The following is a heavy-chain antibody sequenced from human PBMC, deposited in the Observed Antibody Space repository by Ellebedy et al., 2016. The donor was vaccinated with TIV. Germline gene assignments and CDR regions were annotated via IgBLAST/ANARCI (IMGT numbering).Heavy chain of an antibody. J-gene: IGHJ3*02. V-gene: IGHV3-23*01. CDR2: ISVSGDKT. CDR3: AKSANGYTVGAFDI. D-gene: IGHD5-24*01. Sequence: PGGSLRLSCAASTFTFGAYAMTWVRQAPGKGLQWVSSISVSGDKTYYTDSAKGRFTISRDNSKKTLYLQMNSLKAEDTAAYYCAKSANGYTVGAFDIWGQGTMVTVSS. CDR1: TFTFGAYA.